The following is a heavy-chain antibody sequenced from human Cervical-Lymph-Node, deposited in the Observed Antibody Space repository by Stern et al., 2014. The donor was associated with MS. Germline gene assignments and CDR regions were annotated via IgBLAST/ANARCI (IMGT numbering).Heavy chain of an antibody. V-gene: IGHV1-8*01. J-gene: IGHJ5*02. CDR1: GYTFTSYD. D-gene: IGHD2-2*01. CDR2: MNPNSGNT. CDR3: ARRLPAAPRGAWWFDP. Sequence: QVQLVESGAEVKKPGASVKVSCKASGYTFTSYDIHWVRQATGQGLEWMGWMNPNSGNTGYAQKFQGRVTMTRNTSISTAYMELSSLRSEDTAVYYCARRLPAAPRGAWWFDPWGQGTLVTVSS.